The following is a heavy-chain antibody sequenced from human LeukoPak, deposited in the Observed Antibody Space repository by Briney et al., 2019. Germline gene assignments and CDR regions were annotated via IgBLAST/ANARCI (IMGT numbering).Heavy chain of an antibody. Sequence: GSSVKVSCKASGGTFSSYAISWVRQAPGQGLEWMGWISAYNGNTNYAQKLQGRVTMTTDTSTSTAYMELRSLRSDDTAVYYCARDPGYNWNFGPDYWGQGTLVTVSS. CDR2: ISAYNGNT. CDR1: GGTFSSYA. D-gene: IGHD1-7*01. CDR3: ARDPGYNWNFGPDY. J-gene: IGHJ4*02. V-gene: IGHV1-18*01.